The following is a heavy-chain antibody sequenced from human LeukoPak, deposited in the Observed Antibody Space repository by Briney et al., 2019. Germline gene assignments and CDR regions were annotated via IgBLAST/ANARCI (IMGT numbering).Heavy chain of an antibody. CDR2: FYTSGTT. CDR1: GGSISSYS. J-gene: IGHJ2*01. V-gene: IGHV4-4*07. D-gene: IGHD4-23*01. CDR3: ARTVVTLDWYFDL. Sequence: SETLSLTCSVSGGSISSYSWNWIRQPAGKGLEWIGRFYTSGTTNYNPSLKSRDTMSIDTSKNQVSLKMRSVTAADTAVYYCARTVVTLDWYFDLWGRGTLVSVSS.